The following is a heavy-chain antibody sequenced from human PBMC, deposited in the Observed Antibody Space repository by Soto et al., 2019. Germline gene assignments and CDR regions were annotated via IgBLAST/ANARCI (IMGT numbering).Heavy chain of an antibody. V-gene: IGHV3-66*01. CDR2: IYSGGST. CDR3: ASPRYYYYYYMEV. J-gene: IGHJ6*03. Sequence: GGSLRLSCAASGFTVSSNYMSWVRQAPGKGLEWVSVIYSGGSTYYADSVKGRFTISRDNSKNTLYLQMNSLRAEDTAVYYCASPRYYYYYYMEVWGKGTTVTVSS. CDR1: GFTVSSNY.